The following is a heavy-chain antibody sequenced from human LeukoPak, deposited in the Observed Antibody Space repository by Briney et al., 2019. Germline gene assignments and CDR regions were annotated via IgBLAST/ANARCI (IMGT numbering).Heavy chain of an antibody. V-gene: IGHV3-21*01. J-gene: IGHJ3*02. CDR1: GFTFSSYS. D-gene: IGHD3-3*01. Sequence: PGGSLRLSCAPSGFTFSSYSMNWVPQAPGKGREWVSSIISSSGYIYYADSVKGRFTISRDNAKNSLYLQMNSLRVEDTAVYYCARVFRPSLTVFIIRGAFDIWGQGTMVTVSS. CDR2: IISSSGYI. CDR3: ARVFRPSLTVFIIRGAFDI.